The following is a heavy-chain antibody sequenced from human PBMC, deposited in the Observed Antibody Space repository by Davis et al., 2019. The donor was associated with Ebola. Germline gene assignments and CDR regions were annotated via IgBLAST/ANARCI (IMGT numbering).Heavy chain of an antibody. CDR2: IYPGDSDT. CDR1: GYSFNNYW. Sequence: GESLKISCKGSGYSFNNYWLGWVRQMPGKGLEWMGIIYPGDSDTRYNPSFQGQVTMSVDMSISTAYLQWSSLKASDTAMYFCARRVRSGDPGMDVWGQGTTVTVSS. D-gene: IGHD6-19*01. V-gene: IGHV5-51*01. J-gene: IGHJ6*02. CDR3: ARRVRSGDPGMDV.